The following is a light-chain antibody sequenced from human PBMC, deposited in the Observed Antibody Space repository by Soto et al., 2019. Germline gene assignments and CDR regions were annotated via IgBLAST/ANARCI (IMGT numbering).Light chain of an antibody. CDR2: EVN. V-gene: IGLV2-14*03. Sequence: LTQPASVSGSPGQSITISCGGTSSDVGAYIYVSWYQQFPGKAPKLILYEVNNRPSGVSNRFSGSKSDTTASLTISGLQPEDEADYYCSAYSDIDTKVFGTGTKVTVL. CDR1: SSDVGAYIY. J-gene: IGLJ1*01. CDR3: SAYSDIDTKV.